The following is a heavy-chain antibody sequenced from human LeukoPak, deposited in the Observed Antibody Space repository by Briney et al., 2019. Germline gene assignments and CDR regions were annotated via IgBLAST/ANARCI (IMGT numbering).Heavy chain of an antibody. V-gene: IGHV1-69*05. D-gene: IGHD2-15*01. CDR2: IIPIFGTA. J-gene: IGHJ3*02. Sequence: SVKVSCKASGGTFSSYAISWVRQAPGQGLEWMGGIIPIFGTANYAQKFQGRVTITTDESTSTAYMELSSLRSEDTAVYYCAKDRGDIVVVVWGAFDIWGQGALVTVSS. CDR1: GGTFSSYA. CDR3: AKDRGDIVVVVWGAFDI.